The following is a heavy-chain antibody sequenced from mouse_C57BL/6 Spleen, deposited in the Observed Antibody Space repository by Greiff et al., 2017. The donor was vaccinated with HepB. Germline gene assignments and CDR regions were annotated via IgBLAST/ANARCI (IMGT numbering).Heavy chain of an antibody. D-gene: IGHD1-1*01. CDR1: GYTFTSYW. CDR2: IDPSDSYT. J-gene: IGHJ3*01. Sequence: QVQLQQPGAELVMPGASVKLSCKASGYTFTSYWMHWVKQRPGQGLEWIGEIDPSDSYTNYNQKFKGKSTLTVDKSSSTAYMQLSSLTSEDSAVYYCARSPMYYYGSLGPWFAYWGQGTLVTVSA. CDR3: ARSPMYYYGSLGPWFAY. V-gene: IGHV1-69*01.